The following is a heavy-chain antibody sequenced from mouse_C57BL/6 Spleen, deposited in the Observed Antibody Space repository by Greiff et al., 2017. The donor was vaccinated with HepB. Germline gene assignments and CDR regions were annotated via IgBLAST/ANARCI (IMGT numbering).Heavy chain of an antibody. CDR3: TNTVVRYFDV. CDR2: IDPENGDT. D-gene: IGHD1-1*01. V-gene: IGHV14-4*01. J-gene: IGHJ1*03. CDR1: GFNIKDDY. Sequence: VQLKESGAELVRPGASVKLSCTASGFNIKDDYMHWVKQRPEQGLEWIGWIDPENGDTEYASKFQGKATITADTSSNTAYLQLSSLTSEDTAVYYCTNTVVRYFDVWGTGTTVTVSS.